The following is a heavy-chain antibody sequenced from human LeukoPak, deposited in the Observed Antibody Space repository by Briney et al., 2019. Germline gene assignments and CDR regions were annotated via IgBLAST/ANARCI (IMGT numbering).Heavy chain of an antibody. CDR2: IIPILGIA. Sequence: ASVKVSCEASGYTFTSYGISWVRQAPGQGLEWMGRIIPILGIANYAQKFQGRVTITADKSTSTAYMELSSLRSEDTAVYYCARALGYCSGGSCYYYYYYGMDVWGQGTTVTVSS. D-gene: IGHD2-15*01. J-gene: IGHJ6*02. CDR1: GYTFTSYG. V-gene: IGHV1-69*04. CDR3: ARALGYCSGGSCYYYYYYGMDV.